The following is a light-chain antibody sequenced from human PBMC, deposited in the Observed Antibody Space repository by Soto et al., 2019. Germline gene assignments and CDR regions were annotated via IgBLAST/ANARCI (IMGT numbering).Light chain of an antibody. V-gene: IGLV2-14*01. Sequence: QSALTQPASVSGSPGQSITISCTGSSSDIGAYNFVSWYQQHPGKAPKLMIYDVSDRPLGVSSRFSGSKSGNTASLTISGLQAEDEADYFCSSYTSSSSSYVFGTGTKLTVL. CDR2: DVS. CDR3: SSYTSSSSSYV. CDR1: SSDIGAYNF. J-gene: IGLJ1*01.